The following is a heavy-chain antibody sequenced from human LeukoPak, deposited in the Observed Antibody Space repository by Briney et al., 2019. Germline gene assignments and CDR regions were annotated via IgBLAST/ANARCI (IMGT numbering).Heavy chain of an antibody. V-gene: IGHV3-23*01. J-gene: IGHJ4*02. CDR1: GFTFSSYA. CDR3: AKAVSAAMVPYYFDY. D-gene: IGHD5-18*01. CDR2: ISGSGGST. Sequence: PGASLRLSCAASGFTFSSYAMSWVRQAPGKGLEWVSAISGSGGSTYYADSVKGRFTISRDNSKNTLYLQMNSLRAEGTAVYYCAKAVSAAMVPYYFDYWGQGTLVTVSS.